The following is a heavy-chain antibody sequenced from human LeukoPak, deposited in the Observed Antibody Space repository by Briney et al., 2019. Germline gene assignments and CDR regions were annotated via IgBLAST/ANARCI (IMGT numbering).Heavy chain of an antibody. Sequence: SXXXSWVRQAPGKGLDWVSIVYSGGSTYYADSVKGRFTISRDNSKNTLYLQMNSLRAEDTAVYYCARDKAGNRYFDSWGQGTLVTVSS. V-gene: IGHV3-53*01. CDR3: ARDKAGNRYFDS. CDR1: SXX. D-gene: IGHD6-19*01. CDR2: VYSGGST. J-gene: IGHJ4*02.